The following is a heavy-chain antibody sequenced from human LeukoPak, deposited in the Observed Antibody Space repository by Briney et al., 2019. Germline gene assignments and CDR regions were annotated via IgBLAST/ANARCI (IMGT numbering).Heavy chain of an antibody. CDR2: ITGSGANT. CDR3: AKDSHPLSSSSWFFES. D-gene: IGHD6-13*01. V-gene: IGHV3-23*01. J-gene: IGHJ4*02. Sequence: GGSLRLSCAASGFTFSSYAMTWVCQAPGKVLEWVSSITGSGANTYYADSVKGRFTVSRDDSKNTLHLQMNSLRAEDTAVYYCAKDSHPLSSSSWFFESWGQGTLVTVSS. CDR1: GFTFSSYA.